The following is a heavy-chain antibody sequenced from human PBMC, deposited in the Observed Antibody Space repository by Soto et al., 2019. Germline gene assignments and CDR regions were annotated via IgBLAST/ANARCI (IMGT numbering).Heavy chain of an antibody. CDR3: ARDVRPSSSWGPRDAFDI. CDR2: IIPIFGTA. V-gene: IGHV1-69*01. CDR1: GGTFSSYA. J-gene: IGHJ3*02. Sequence: QVQLVQSGAEVKKPGSSVKVSCKASGGTFSSYAISWVRQAPGQGLEWMGGIIPIFGTANYAQKFQGRVTITADESTSTAYMELSSLRSEDTAGDYCARDVRPSSSWGPRDAFDIWGQGTMVTVSS. D-gene: IGHD6-13*01.